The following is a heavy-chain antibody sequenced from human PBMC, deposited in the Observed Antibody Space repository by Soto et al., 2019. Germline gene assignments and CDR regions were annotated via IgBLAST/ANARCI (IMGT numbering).Heavy chain of an antibody. Sequence: QVQLVQSGAEVKKPGSSVKVSCKASGGTFSSYAISWVRQAPGQGLEWMGGIIPIFGTANYAEKFQGRVTITDDESTSTAYRKLSSLRSEDTAVYYCARGRLGYCSGGSCYVAFDIWGQGTMVTVSS. D-gene: IGHD2-15*01. CDR3: ARGRLGYCSGGSCYVAFDI. CDR1: GGTFSSYA. CDR2: IIPIFGTA. J-gene: IGHJ3*02. V-gene: IGHV1-69*01.